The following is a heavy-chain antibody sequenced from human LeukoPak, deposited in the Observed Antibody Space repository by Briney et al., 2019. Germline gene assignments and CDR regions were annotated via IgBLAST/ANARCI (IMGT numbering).Heavy chain of an antibody. Sequence: PSETLSLTCTVSGGSISSGGYYWRWIRQHPGKGLEWIGDIYYSGSTSYNPSLKSRVTISVATSKNQFSLKLSSVTAADTAVYYCERDGDYDILTGSLFDYWGQGTLVTVSS. CDR1: GGSISSGGYY. V-gene: IGHV4-31*03. CDR3: ERDGDYDILTGSLFDY. CDR2: IYYSGST. J-gene: IGHJ4*02. D-gene: IGHD3-9*01.